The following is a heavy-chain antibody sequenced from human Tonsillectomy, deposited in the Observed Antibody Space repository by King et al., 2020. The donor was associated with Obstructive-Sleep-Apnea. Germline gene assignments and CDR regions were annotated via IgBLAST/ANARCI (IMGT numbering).Heavy chain of an antibody. CDR1: GYSFTSYW. J-gene: IGHJ6*02. CDR3: ARHTRFPGMPAGDYYYDMDV. CDR2: IYPGDSDT. V-gene: IGHV5-51*01. Sequence: EVQLVESGAEVKKPGESLKISCKGSGYSFTSYWIGWVRQMPGKGLEWMGIIYPGDSDTTYSPSFQGQVTISADKSISTAYLQWSSLKASDTAVYYCARHTRFPGMPAGDYYYDMDVWGQGTTVTVSS. D-gene: IGHD6-13*01.